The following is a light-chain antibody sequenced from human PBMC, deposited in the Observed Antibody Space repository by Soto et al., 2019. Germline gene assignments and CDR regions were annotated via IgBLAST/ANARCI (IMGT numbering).Light chain of an antibody. Sequence: DIRVSLSPSSLAASVGGRVTITCRASQSVSNYLNWYQQKPGKPPRLLIYTVSSLQNGVSSRFSGSGSGTDFTLTINSLQPQDFTTYFCPQRYSSPQTFCQGTKV. V-gene: IGKV1-39*01. J-gene: IGKJ1*01. CDR3: PQRYSSPQT. CDR2: TVS. CDR1: QSVSNY.